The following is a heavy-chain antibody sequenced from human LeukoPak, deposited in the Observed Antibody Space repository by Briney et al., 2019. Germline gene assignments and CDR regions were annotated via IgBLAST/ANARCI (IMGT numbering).Heavy chain of an antibody. J-gene: IGHJ4*02. CDR2: INHSGSP. V-gene: IGHV4-34*01. CDR1: GGSFSGYY. Sequence: PSETLSLTCAVYGGSFSGYYWSWIRQPPGKGLEWIGEINHSGSPNYNPSLKSQVTISVDKSRNHFSLNLSSVTAADTAVYYCARVNINNWHSCDYWGQGTLVTVSS. D-gene: IGHD1-1*01. CDR3: ARVNINNWHSCDY.